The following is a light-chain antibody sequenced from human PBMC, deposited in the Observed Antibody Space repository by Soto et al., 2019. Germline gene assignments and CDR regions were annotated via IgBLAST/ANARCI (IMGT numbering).Light chain of an antibody. Sequence: LSASVGDRVTITCRASQSISSYLNWYQQKPGKAPKLLIYAASSLQSGVPSRFSGSGSGTDFTLTIISLQPEDFATYYCQQGYTSSITFGQGTRLEIK. CDR2: AAS. J-gene: IGKJ5*01. CDR3: QQGYTSSIT. CDR1: QSISSY. V-gene: IGKV1-39*01.